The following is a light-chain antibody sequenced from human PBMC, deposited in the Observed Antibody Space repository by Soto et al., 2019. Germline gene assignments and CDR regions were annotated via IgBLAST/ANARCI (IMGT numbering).Light chain of an antibody. CDR2: AAS. CDR1: QSLSFN. Sequence: EIVMTQSPATLSVSPGERATLSCRASQSLSFNLAWYQQKPGQAPRLLIYAASTRATGIPARFSGSGSGTEFTLTISSLQSEDCAVYYCQQYYRWPQTFGQGTKVEIK. CDR3: QQYYRWPQT. J-gene: IGKJ1*01. V-gene: IGKV3-15*01.